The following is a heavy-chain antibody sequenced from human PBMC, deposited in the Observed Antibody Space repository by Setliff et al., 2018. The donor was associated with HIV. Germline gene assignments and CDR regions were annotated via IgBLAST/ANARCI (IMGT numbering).Heavy chain of an antibody. Sequence: GGSLRLSCAASGFIFSKSCMSWVRQAPGKGLEWVATIKQDESEMQYVDSVKGRFTISRDNAKNSLYLRLNSLRVDDTAVYYCVRDSARPGGITPPWGQGTLVTVSS. V-gene: IGHV3-7*03. J-gene: IGHJ5*02. CDR1: GFIFSKSC. D-gene: IGHD3-16*01. CDR2: IKQDESEM. CDR3: VRDSARPGGITPP.